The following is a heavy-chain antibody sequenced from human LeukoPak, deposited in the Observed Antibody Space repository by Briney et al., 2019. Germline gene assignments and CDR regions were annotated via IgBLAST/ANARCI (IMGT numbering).Heavy chain of an antibody. V-gene: IGHV4-4*02. CDR1: GGSISNSNW. CDR2: IHHGGTT. D-gene: IGHD5-24*01. J-gene: IGHJ4*02. CDR3: AREWPPIDY. Sequence: SGTLSLTCTVSGGSISNSNWWSWVRQSPEKGLEWIGEIHHGGTTNYNPSLKSRVTILLDKSKNQFSLKLSSVTAADTAVYYCAREWPPIDYWGQGTLVTVSS.